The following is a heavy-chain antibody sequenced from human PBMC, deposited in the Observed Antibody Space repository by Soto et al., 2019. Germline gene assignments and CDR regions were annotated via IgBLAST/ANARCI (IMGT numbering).Heavy chain of an antibody. CDR1: GGSISSGGYS. CDR2: IFHSGST. Sequence: QLQLQESGSGLVKPSQTLSLTCAVSGGSISSGGYSWSWIRQPPGKGLEWIGYIFHSGSTYYNPSLKSRVPISVDRSKTQFSLKLSSVTAADTAVYYCAAGGGLPRYYWGQGTLVTVSS. V-gene: IGHV4-30-2*01. J-gene: IGHJ4*02. D-gene: IGHD5-12*01. CDR3: AAGGGLPRYY.